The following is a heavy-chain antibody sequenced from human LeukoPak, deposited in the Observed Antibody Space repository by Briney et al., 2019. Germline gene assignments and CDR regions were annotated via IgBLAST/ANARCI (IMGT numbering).Heavy chain of an antibody. CDR2: IIPIFGTA. D-gene: IGHD2-15*01. CDR1: GGTFSSYA. V-gene: IGHV1-69*13. CDR3: ARGSNYCSGGSCYSYYYYYMDV. J-gene: IGHJ6*03. Sequence: GASVKVSCKASGGTFSSYAISWVRQAPGQGLEWMGGIIPIFGTANYAQKFQGRVTITADESTSTAYMELSSLRSDDTAVYYCARGSNYCSGGSCYSYYYYYMDVWGKGTTVTISS.